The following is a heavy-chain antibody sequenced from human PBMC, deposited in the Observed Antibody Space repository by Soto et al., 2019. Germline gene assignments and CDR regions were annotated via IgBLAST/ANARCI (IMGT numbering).Heavy chain of an antibody. Sequence: QVQLVQSGAEVKKPGSSVKVSCKASGGTFSSYAISWVRQAPGQGLEWMGGIIPIFGTANYAQKFQGRVTITAEESTSTAYMELSSLRSEDTAVYYCARADIAAAGIGASWFDPWGQGTLVTVSS. CDR1: GGTFSSYA. D-gene: IGHD6-13*01. CDR2: IIPIFGTA. V-gene: IGHV1-69*01. J-gene: IGHJ5*02. CDR3: ARADIAAAGIGASWFDP.